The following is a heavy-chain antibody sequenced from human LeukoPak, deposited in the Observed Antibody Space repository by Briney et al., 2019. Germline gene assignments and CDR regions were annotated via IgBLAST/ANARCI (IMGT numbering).Heavy chain of an antibody. V-gene: IGHV3-7*01. CDR2: IKQDGSEK. Sequence: LSLTCAVSGGSISSSNWWSWVRQPPGKGLEWVANIKQDGSEKYYVDSVKGRFTISRDNAKNSLYLQMNSLRAEDTAVYYCARAEAQYYYDSSGYAYYWGQGTLVTVSS. J-gene: IGHJ4*02. CDR3: ARAEAQYYYDSSGYAYY. D-gene: IGHD3-22*01. CDR1: GGSISSSNW.